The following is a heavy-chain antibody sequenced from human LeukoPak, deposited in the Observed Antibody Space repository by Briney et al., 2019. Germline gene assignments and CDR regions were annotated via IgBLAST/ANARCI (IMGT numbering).Heavy chain of an antibody. D-gene: IGHD6-13*01. CDR1: GFTFSSYA. Sequence: GGSLRLSCAASGFTFSSYAMSWVRQAPGKGLEWVSAISGSGGSTYYADSVKGRFTISRDNSKNTLYLQMNSLRAEDTAVYCCAKKGIAAAGPNYFDYWGQGTLVTVSS. CDR2: ISGSGGST. J-gene: IGHJ4*02. CDR3: AKKGIAAAGPNYFDY. V-gene: IGHV3-23*01.